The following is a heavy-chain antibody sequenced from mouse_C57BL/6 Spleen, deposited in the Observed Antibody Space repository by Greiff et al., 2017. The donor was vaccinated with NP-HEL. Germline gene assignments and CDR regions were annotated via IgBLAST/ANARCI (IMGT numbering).Heavy chain of an antibody. CDR3: ARFGYDGDWYFDV. Sequence: QVQLKQSGPELVKPGASVKISCKASGYAFSSSWMNWVKQRPGKGLEWIGRIYPGDGDTNYNGKFKGKATLTADKSSSTAYMQLSSLTSEDSAVYFCARFGYDGDWYFDVWGTGTTVTVSS. J-gene: IGHJ1*03. CDR1: GYAFSSSW. V-gene: IGHV1-82*01. D-gene: IGHD2-2*01. CDR2: IYPGDGDT.